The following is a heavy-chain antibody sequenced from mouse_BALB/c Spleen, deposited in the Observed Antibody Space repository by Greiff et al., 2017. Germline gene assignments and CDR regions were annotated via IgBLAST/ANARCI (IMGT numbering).Heavy chain of an antibody. CDR2: ISSGGSYT. CDR1: GFTFSSYA. D-gene: IGHD2-14*01. CDR3: ASYYRDFWFAY. J-gene: IGHJ3*01. V-gene: IGHV5-9-4*01. Sequence: EVQRVESGGGLVKPGGSLKLSCAASGFTFSSYAMSWVRQSPEKRLEWVAEISSGGSYTYYPDTVTGRFTISRDNAKNTLYLEMSSLRSEDTAMYYCASYYRDFWFAYWGQGTLVTVSA.